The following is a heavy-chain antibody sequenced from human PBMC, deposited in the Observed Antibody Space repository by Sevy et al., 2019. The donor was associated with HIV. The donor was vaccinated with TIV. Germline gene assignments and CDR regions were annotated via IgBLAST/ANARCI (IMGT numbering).Heavy chain of an antibody. V-gene: IGHV4-61*01. CDR1: GGSVSSGSYY. D-gene: IGHD5-12*01. J-gene: IGHJ4*02. Sequence: SKTLSLTCTVSGGSVSSGSYYWSWIRQPPGKGLEWIGYIYYSGSTNHNPSLKRRVTISVDTSKNQFSLKLNSVTAADTAVYYCARVRGGYSGFGGFDYWGQGTLVTVS. CDR3: ARVRGGYSGFGGFDY. CDR2: IYYSGST.